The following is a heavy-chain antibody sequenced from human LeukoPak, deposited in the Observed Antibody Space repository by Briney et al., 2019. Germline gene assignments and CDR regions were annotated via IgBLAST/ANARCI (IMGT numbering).Heavy chain of an antibody. Sequence: PSETLSLTCTVSGGSISSYYWSWIRQPPGKGLEWIGYIYYSGSTNYNPSLKSRVTISVDTSKNQFSLKLSSVTAADTAVYYCARGGSSGYLKQPFDYWGQGTLVTVSS. CDR1: GGSISSYY. CDR3: ARGGSSGYLKQPFDY. V-gene: IGHV4-59*01. J-gene: IGHJ4*02. D-gene: IGHD5-12*01. CDR2: IYYSGST.